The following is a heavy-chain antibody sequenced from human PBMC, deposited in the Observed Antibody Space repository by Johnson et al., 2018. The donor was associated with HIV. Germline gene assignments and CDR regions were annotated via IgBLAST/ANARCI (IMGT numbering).Heavy chain of an antibody. CDR3: ARDSYDAFDI. V-gene: IGHV3-74*01. J-gene: IGHJ3*02. CDR1: GFTFSRYW. CDR2: INSDGSNT. Sequence: VQLVESGGGLVQPGGSLRLSCAGSGFTFSRYWMHWVRQAPGKGLVWVSGINSDGSNTNYADSVKGRFTISRDNAKKTLYLQMNSLRVEDTAVYYCARDSYDAFDIWGQGTMVTVSA.